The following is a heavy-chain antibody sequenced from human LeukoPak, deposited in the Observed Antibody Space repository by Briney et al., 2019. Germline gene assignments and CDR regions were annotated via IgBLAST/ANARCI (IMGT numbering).Heavy chain of an antibody. Sequence: GASVKLSCKPSGYTFSSYNMHLVRQAPGQRLEWMGWAYPATGDTHYEQKFQGRATMTTGTSISTAYMGLRGLTSDDTAVYFCVRGTLTAHFDYWGQGTLVTVSS. CDR1: GYTFSSYN. V-gene: IGHV1-2*02. J-gene: IGHJ4*02. CDR2: AYPATGDT. CDR3: VRGTLTAHFDY.